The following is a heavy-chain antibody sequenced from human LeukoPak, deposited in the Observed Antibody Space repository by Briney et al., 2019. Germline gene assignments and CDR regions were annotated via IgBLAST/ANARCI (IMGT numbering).Heavy chain of an antibody. Sequence: PGGSLRLSCVISGYTFSHYGFHWVRQAPGKGLEWVSSISGSGTSTYYADSVKGRFTISRDNSKNTLYLQMNSLRAEDTAVYYCARALYDSSGYYSHFDYWGQGTLVTVSS. CDR3: ARALYDSSGYYSHFDY. V-gene: IGHV3-23*01. CDR2: ISGSGTST. J-gene: IGHJ4*02. CDR1: GYTFSHYG. D-gene: IGHD3-22*01.